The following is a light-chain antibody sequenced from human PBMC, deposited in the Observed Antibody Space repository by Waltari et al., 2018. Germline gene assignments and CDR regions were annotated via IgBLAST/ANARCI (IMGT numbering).Light chain of an antibody. V-gene: IGLV2-23*02. J-gene: IGLJ2*01. Sequence: QSALTQPASVSGSPGQSLTISCTGTSSVVGTYDLFSWYQQHPRKAPKALFYEVTKRPAGASTRFSGSKSCNAASLTISALLAEDDGDYYCCSSGGRSIPVLFGGGTKLTVL. CDR2: EVT. CDR1: SSVVGTYDL. CDR3: CSSGGRSIPVL.